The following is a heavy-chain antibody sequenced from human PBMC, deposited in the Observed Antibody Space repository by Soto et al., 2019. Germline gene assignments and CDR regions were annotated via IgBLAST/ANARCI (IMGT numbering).Heavy chain of an antibody. D-gene: IGHD5-12*01. CDR2: INHSGST. CDR1: GGSFSGYY. Sequence: PSETLSLTCAVYGGSFSGYYWSWIRQPPGKGLEWIGEINHSGSTNYNPSLKSRVTISVDTSKNQFSLKLSSVTAADTAVYYCARGDVVRWLASYYFDYWGRGTLVTVSS. J-gene: IGHJ4*02. V-gene: IGHV4-34*01. CDR3: ARGDVVRWLASYYFDY.